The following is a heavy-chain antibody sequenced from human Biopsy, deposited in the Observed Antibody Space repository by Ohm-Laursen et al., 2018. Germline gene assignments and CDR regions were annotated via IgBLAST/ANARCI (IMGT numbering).Heavy chain of an antibody. D-gene: IGHD5-24*01. Sequence: SLRLSCAASGFTFSRYAMHWVRQAPGKGLDWVALISYDGSHEYYADSVKGRFTISRDNSKNTLFLQMNSLRAEDTAVYYCADVGGSSGVATIGRGQGTLVTVSS. CDR3: ADVGGSSGVATIG. CDR2: ISYDGSHE. V-gene: IGHV3-30*03. J-gene: IGHJ4*02. CDR1: GFTFSRYA.